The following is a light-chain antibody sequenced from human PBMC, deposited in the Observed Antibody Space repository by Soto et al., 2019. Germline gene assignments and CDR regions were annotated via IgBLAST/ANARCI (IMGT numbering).Light chain of an antibody. Sequence: IQLTQSPSSLSASVGDRVTITCRASQGISSSLAWYQQEPGKAPKLLIYAASTLQSGVPSMFSGSGSGTDFTLTISSLQPEDCATYYCQQLKSYPITLGQGTRLEI. CDR2: AAS. J-gene: IGKJ5*01. V-gene: IGKV1-9*01. CDR1: QGISSS. CDR3: QQLKSYPIT.